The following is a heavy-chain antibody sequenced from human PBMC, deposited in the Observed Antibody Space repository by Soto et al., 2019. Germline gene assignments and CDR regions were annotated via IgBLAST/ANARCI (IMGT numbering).Heavy chain of an antibody. V-gene: IGHV3-7*01. CDR2: IKQDGSEK. J-gene: IGHJ3*02. CDR1: GFTFSSYW. Sequence: GGSLRLSCAASGFTFSSYWMSWVRQAPGKGLEWVANIKQDGSEKYYVDSVKGRFTISRDNAKNSLYLQMNSLRAEDTAVYYCAREGDYYGSGSGSPGAFDIWGQGTMVTVSS. CDR3: AREGDYYGSGSGSPGAFDI. D-gene: IGHD3-10*01.